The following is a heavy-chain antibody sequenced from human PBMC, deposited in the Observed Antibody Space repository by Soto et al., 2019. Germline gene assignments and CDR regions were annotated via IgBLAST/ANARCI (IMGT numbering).Heavy chain of an antibody. V-gene: IGHV3-23*01. J-gene: IGHJ6*02. CDR1: GFTFTNYA. D-gene: IGHD3-3*01. CDR3: ARDRGLRFLEWSPPYYYGMDV. Sequence: SGGSLRLSCAASGFTFTNYAMSWVRQAPRKGLEWVSTISGSGHSTYYADSVKGRFTISRDNSKNTLYLQMNSLRAEDTAVYYCARDRGLRFLEWSPPYYYGMDVWGQGTTVTVSS. CDR2: ISGSGHST.